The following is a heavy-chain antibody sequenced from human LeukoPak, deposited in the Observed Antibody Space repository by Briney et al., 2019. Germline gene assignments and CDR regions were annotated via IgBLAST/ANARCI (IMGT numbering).Heavy chain of an antibody. CDR2: IKQDGSEK. CDR3: AREKSIVYAFDI. CDR1: GLTFSSYW. V-gene: IGHV3-7*01. J-gene: IGHJ3*02. D-gene: IGHD2-21*01. Sequence: GGSLRLSCAASGLTFSSYWMSWVRQAPGKGLEWVANIKQDGSEKYYVDSVKGRFTISRNNAKNSLYLQMNSLRAEDTAVYYCAREKSIVYAFDIWGQGTMVTVSS.